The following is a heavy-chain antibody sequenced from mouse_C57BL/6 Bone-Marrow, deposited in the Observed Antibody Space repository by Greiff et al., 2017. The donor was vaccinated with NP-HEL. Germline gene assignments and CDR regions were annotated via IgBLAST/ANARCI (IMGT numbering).Heavy chain of an antibody. V-gene: IGHV1-50*01. J-gene: IGHJ4*01. CDR3: ASDGYYAVDY. Sequence: QVQLQQSGAELVKPGASVKLSCKASGYTFTSYWMQWVKQRPGQGLEWIGEIDPSDSYTNYNQKFKGKATLTVDTSSSTAYMQLSSLTSEDSAVYYCASDGYYAVDYWGQGTSVTVSS. CDR1: GYTFTSYW. CDR2: IDPSDSYT.